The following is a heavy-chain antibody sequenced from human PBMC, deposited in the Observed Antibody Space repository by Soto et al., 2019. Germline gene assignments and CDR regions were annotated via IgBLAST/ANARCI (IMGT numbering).Heavy chain of an antibody. CDR2: ISYDGSNK. CDR3: ATRARMPKFDY. J-gene: IGHJ4*02. V-gene: IGHV3-30*03. CDR1: GFTFSGYG. Sequence: PGGSLRLSCAASGFTFSGYGMHWVRQAPGKGLEWVAVISYDGSNKYYADSVKGRFTISRDNSKNTLYLQMNSLRAEDTAVYYCATRARMPKFDYWGQGTLVTVSS. D-gene: IGHD2-2*01.